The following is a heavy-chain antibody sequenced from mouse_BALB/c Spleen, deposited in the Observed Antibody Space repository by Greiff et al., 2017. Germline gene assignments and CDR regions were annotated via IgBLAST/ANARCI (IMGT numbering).Heavy chain of an antibody. CDR3: ARRDGRFAY. D-gene: IGHD2-3*01. CDR2: ISYSGST. V-gene: IGHV3-2*02. CDR1: GYSIPSDYA. J-gene: IGHJ3*01. Sequence: EVQLQQSGPGLVKPSQSLSLTCTVTGYSIPSDYAWNWIRQFPGNKLEWMGYISYSGSTSYTPSLKSRISITRDTSKNQFFLQLNSVTTEDTATYYCARRDGRFAYWGQGTLGTVSA.